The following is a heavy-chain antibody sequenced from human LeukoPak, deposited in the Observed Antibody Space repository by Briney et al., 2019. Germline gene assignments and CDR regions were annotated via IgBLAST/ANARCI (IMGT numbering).Heavy chain of an antibody. V-gene: IGHV4-34*01. D-gene: IGHD2-2*01. CDR2: NNHSGST. J-gene: IGHJ5*02. CDR1: GGSFSGYY. CDR3: ARRDIVVVPAADNWFDP. Sequence: SETLSLTCAVYGGSFSGYYWSWIRQPPGKGLEWIGENNHSGSTNYNPSLKSRVTLSVDKSKNQFSLKLSSVTAADTAVYYCARRDIVVVPAADNWFDPWGQGTLVTVSS.